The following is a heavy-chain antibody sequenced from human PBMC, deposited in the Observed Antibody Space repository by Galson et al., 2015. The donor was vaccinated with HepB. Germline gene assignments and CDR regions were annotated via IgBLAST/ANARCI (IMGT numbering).Heavy chain of an antibody. Sequence: SVKVSCKVSGYTLTELSMHWVRQAPGKGLEWMGGFDPEDGETIYAQKFQGRVTMTEDTSTDTAYMELSSLRSEDTAVYYCATPYSSSSGRGIVSSYYYYGMDVWGQGTTVTVSS. V-gene: IGHV1-24*01. CDR3: ATPYSSSSGRGIVSSYYYYGMDV. CDR2: FDPEDGET. D-gene: IGHD6-6*01. J-gene: IGHJ6*02. CDR1: GYTLTELS.